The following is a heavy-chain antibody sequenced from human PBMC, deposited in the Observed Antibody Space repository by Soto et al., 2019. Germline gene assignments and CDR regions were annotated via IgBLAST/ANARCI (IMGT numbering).Heavy chain of an antibody. CDR3: ARTLEWLFGYFDY. D-gene: IGHD3-3*01. CDR2: IYYSGST. CDR1: GGSISSYY. J-gene: IGHJ4*02. Sequence: ETLSLTCTVSGGSISSYYWSWIRQPPGKGLEWIGYIYYSGSTNYNPSLKSRVTISVDTSKNQFSLKLSSVTAADTAVYYCARTLEWLFGYFDYWGQGTLVTVSS. V-gene: IGHV4-59*08.